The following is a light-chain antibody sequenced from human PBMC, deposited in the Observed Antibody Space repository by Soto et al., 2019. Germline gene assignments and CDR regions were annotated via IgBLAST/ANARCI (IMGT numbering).Light chain of an antibody. Sequence: DIQMTQSPSSVSASVGDRVTITCRASQSISTYLNWYQQKGGKAPKLLIHGASSLQSGVPLRFSATGSGTDFRLTIKRLQPEDFATYYCQQSYSTLRSVGGGTKVDIK. CDR1: QSISTY. CDR3: QQSYSTLRS. V-gene: IGKV1-39*01. J-gene: IGKJ4*01. CDR2: GAS.